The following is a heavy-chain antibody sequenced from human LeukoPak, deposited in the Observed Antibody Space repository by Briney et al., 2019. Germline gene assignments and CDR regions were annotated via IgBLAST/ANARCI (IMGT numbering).Heavy chain of an antibody. CDR1: GYTFTSYG. CDR3: ARVAQKLERIAVAGTSEWRANWYFDL. J-gene: IGHJ2*01. Sequence: GASVKVSCKASGYTFTSYGISWVRQAPGQGLEWMGWISAYNGNTNYAQKLQGRVTMTTDTSTSTAYMELRSLRSDDTAVYYCARVAQKLERIAVAGTSEWRANWYFDLWGRGTLVTVSS. CDR2: ISAYNGNT. D-gene: IGHD6-19*01. V-gene: IGHV1-18*01.